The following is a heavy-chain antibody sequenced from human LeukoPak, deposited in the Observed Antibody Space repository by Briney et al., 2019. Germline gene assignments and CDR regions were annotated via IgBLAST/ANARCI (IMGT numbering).Heavy chain of an antibody. CDR1: GYTFTGYY. CDR2: INPNSGGT. J-gene: IGHJ4*02. CDR3: ARASTSGSTPLDY. D-gene: IGHD2-2*01. V-gene: IGHV1-2*02. Sequence: ASVKVSCKASGYTFTGYYMHWVRQAPGQGLEWMGWINPNSGGTNYAQKFQGRVTMTRDTSISTAYMELSRLRSDDTAVYYCARASTSGSTPLDYWGQGTLVTVSS.